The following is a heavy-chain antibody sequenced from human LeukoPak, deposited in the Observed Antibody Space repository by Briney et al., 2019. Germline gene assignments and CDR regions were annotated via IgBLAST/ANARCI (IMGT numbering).Heavy chain of an antibody. D-gene: IGHD3-10*01. CDR1: GFTFSSYW. Sequence: GGSLRLSCAASGFTFSSYWMSWVRQAPGKGLEWVANIKQDGSEKYYVDSVKGRFTISRDNAKNSPYLQMNSLRAEDTAVYYCARGLTMVRGDEVGYWGQGTLVTVSS. J-gene: IGHJ4*02. CDR2: IKQDGSEK. V-gene: IGHV3-7*04. CDR3: ARGLTMVRGDEVGY.